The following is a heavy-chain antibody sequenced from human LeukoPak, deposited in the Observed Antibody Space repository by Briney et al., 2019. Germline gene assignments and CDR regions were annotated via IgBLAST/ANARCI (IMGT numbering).Heavy chain of an antibody. D-gene: IGHD6-19*01. V-gene: IGHV1-69*05. J-gene: IGHJ3*02. Sequence: SVKVSCKASGGTFSSYAISWVRQAPEQGLEWMGRIIPIFGTANYAQKFQGRVTITTDESTSTAYMELSSLRSEDTAVYYCASRLWSSGVFRDAFDIWGQGTMVTVSS. CDR3: ASRLWSSGVFRDAFDI. CDR1: GGTFSSYA. CDR2: IIPIFGTA.